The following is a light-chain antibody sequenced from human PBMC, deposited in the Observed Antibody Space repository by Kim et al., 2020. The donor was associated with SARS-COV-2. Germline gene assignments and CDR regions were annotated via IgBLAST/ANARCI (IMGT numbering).Light chain of an antibody. CDR1: QDIFDC. CDR3: LQTCVFPTH. J-gene: IGKJ4*01. V-gene: IGKV1-12*01. CDR2: EAS. Sequence: ASMGDRVTITCRASQDIFDCVAWYQQEPGKAPKLLISEASTLQSGVPSRFSGSGSGTDFTLTISSLQPEDFATYFCLQTCVFPTHFGGGTKVDIK.